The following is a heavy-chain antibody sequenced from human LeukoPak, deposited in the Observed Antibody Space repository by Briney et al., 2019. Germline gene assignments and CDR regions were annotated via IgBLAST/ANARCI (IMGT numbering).Heavy chain of an antibody. CDR3: ARSSTTYYYGSGSLDY. J-gene: IGHJ4*02. CDR1: GFTFSSYW. V-gene: IGHV3-48*01. D-gene: IGHD3-10*01. CDR2: ISSSSSTI. Sequence: GGSLRLSCAASGFTFSSYWMHWVRQAPGKGLEWVSYISSSSSTIYYADSVKGRFTISRDNAENSLYLQMNSLRAEDTAVYYCARSSTTYYYGSGSLDYWGQGTLVTVSS.